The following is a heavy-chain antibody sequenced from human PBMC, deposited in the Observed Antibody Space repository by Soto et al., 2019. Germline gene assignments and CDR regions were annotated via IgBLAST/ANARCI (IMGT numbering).Heavy chain of an antibody. D-gene: IGHD3-10*01. CDR1: GYTFTSYD. V-gene: IGHV1-8*01. CDR2: MNPNSGNT. J-gene: IGHJ6*02. Sequence: ASVKVSCKASGYTFTSYDINWVRQATGQGLEWMGWMNPNSGNTGYAQKFQGRVTMTRNTSISTAYMELSSLRSKDTAVYYCARVKGSGRRYYYYGMDVWGQGTTVTVSS. CDR3: ARVKGSGRRYYYYGMDV.